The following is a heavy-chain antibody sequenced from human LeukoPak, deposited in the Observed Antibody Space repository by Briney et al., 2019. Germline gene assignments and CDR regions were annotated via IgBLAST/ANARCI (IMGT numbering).Heavy chain of an antibody. J-gene: IGHJ4*02. CDR2: IYYSGST. CDR3: ARGVSDYFDY. Sequence: SETLSLTCTVSGGSISSSSYYWGWIRQPPGKGLEWIGSIYYSGSTYYNPSLKSRVTISVDTSKNQFSLKLSSVTAADTAVYYCARGVSDYFDYWGQGTLVTVSS. CDR1: GGSISSSSYY. D-gene: IGHD3-16*02. V-gene: IGHV4-39*01.